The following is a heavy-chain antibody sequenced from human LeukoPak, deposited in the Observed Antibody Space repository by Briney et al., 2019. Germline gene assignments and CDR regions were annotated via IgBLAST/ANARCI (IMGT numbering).Heavy chain of an antibody. CDR3: ARAGASVTRLFDC. V-gene: IGHV1-2*06. D-gene: IGHD4-11*01. Sequence: ASVKVSCKASGYTFTGYYMHWVRQAPGQGLEWMGRINPNSGGTNYAQKFQGRVTMTTDTSTSTAYMELRSLRSDDTAVYYCARAGASVTRLFDCWGQGTLVTVSS. CDR1: GYTFTGYY. J-gene: IGHJ4*02. CDR2: INPNSGGT.